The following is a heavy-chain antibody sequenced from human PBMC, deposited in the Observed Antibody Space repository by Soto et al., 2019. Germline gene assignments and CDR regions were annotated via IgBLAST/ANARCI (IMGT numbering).Heavy chain of an antibody. Sequence: QLGGSLRLSCAASGFTFSIYAMSWVRQAPGKGLEWVSAISGSGDSTYYADSVKGQFAISRDNSKNSLYLQMNSLRAEDTAIYYCAKDGGFDYMWGTYRHFDYWGQGSLVTVSS. CDR1: GFTFSIYA. D-gene: IGHD3-16*02. J-gene: IGHJ4*02. V-gene: IGHV3-23*01. CDR2: ISGSGDST. CDR3: AKDGGFDYMWGTYRHFDY.